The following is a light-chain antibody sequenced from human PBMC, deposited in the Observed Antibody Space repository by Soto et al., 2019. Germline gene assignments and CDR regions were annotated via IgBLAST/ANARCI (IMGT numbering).Light chain of an antibody. CDR3: HQYGNSPLT. Sequence: ETVVTQSPGTLSLSPGDRATLSCRASQNVYSNFVGWYQQRPGQAPRLLIYGTSTRATDIPDRFSGIGSGTDFTLTISRLEPDDFAVYFCHQYGNSPLTFGPGTKVD. J-gene: IGKJ3*01. V-gene: IGKV3-20*01. CDR2: GTS. CDR1: QNVYSNF.